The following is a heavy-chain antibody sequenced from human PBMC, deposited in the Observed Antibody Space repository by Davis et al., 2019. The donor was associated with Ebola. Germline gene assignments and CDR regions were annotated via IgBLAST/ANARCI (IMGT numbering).Heavy chain of an antibody. V-gene: IGHV1-69*04. Sequence: SVKVSCKASGGTFSSYAISWVRQAPGQGLEWMGRIIPILGIANYAQKFQGRVTITADKSTSTAYMELSSLRSEDTAVYYCVRDRYCGGDCYEDYWGQGTLVTVSS. CDR3: VRDRYCGGDCYEDY. CDR1: GGTFSSYA. D-gene: IGHD2-21*02. J-gene: IGHJ4*02. CDR2: IIPILGIA.